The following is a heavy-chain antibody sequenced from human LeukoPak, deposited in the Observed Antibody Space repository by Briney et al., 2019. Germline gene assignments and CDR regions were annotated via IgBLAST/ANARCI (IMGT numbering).Heavy chain of an antibody. CDR2: IYYSGST. CDR3: ARVTSLRFGWFDP. D-gene: IGHD4-17*01. CDR1: SGSISSYY. J-gene: IGHJ5*02. Sequence: SETLSLTCTVSSGSISSYYWSWIRQPPGKGLEWIGYIYYSGSTNYNPSLKSRVTISVDTSKNQFSLKLSSVTAADTAVYYCARVTSLRFGWFDPWGQGTLVTVSS. V-gene: IGHV4-59*01.